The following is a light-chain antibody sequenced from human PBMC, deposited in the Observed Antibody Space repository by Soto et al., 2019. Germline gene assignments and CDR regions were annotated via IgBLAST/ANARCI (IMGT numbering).Light chain of an antibody. CDR3: QQYIKWPIT. V-gene: IGKV3-15*01. CDR1: QSVSSN. CDR2: DAS. Sequence: EIVMTQSPGTLSVSPGERATLSCRASQSVSSNLAWYQQKPGQAPRLLISDASTRVTGIPARFSGSGSGTEFTLTVSSLQSEDFAVYYCQQYIKWPITFGQGTRLEI. J-gene: IGKJ5*01.